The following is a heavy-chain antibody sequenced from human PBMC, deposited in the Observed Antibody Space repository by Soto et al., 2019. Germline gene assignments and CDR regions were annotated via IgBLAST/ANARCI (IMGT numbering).Heavy chain of an antibody. Sequence: PSETLSLTCTVSGGSISSGGYYWSWIRQHPGKGLEWIGYIYYSGSTYYNPSLKSRVTISVDTSKNQFSLKLSSVTAADTAVYYCARALNTAMDPRFDYWGQGTLVTVSS. CDR1: GGSISSGGYY. CDR3: ARALNTAMDPRFDY. J-gene: IGHJ4*02. V-gene: IGHV4-31*03. D-gene: IGHD5-18*01. CDR2: IYYSGST.